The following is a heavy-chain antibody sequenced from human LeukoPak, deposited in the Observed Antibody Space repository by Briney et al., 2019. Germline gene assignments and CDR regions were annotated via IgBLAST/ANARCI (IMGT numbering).Heavy chain of an antibody. CDR3: ARYQNGSWDYYMGV. CDR1: GFTFSSYG. CDR2: IKQDGSEK. D-gene: IGHD3-10*01. Sequence: GGSLRLSCAASGFTFSSYGMHWVRQAPGKGLEWVANIKQDGSEKYYVDSVKGRFTISRDNAKNSLYLQMNSLRAEDTAVYYCARYQNGSWDYYMGVWGKGTTVTVSS. V-gene: IGHV3-7*01. J-gene: IGHJ6*03.